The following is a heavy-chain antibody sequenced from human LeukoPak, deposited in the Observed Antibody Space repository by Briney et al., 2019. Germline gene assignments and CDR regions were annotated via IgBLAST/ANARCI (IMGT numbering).Heavy chain of an antibody. CDR2: IYHSGST. CDR3: ARDPRFIDY. V-gene: IGHV4-38-2*02. CDR1: GYSISSGYY. Sequence: SETLSLTCTVSGYSISSGYYWGWIRQPPGKGLEWIGSIYHSGSTYYNPSLKSRVTVSVDTSKNQFSLKLSSVTAADTAVYYCARDPRFIDYWGQGTLVTVSS. J-gene: IGHJ4*02. D-gene: IGHD3-16*02.